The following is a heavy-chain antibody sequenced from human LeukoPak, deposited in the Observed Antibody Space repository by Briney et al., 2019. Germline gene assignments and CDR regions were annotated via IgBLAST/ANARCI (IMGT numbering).Heavy chain of an antibody. CDR2: IYYSGST. Sequence: PSQTLSLTCTVSGGSISNAAYYWSWIRQHPGKGLEWIGYIYYSGSTYYNPFLKSRVTISVDTSKNQFSLELSSVTAADTAVYYCARVEAATTNPRFDYWGQGTLVTVSS. J-gene: IGHJ4*02. CDR1: GGSISNAAYY. D-gene: IGHD5-24*01. CDR3: ARVEAATTNPRFDY. V-gene: IGHV4-31*03.